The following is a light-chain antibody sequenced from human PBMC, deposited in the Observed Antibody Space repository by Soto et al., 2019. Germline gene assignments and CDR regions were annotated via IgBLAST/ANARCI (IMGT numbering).Light chain of an antibody. CDR3: CSSVGSPNWV. CDR2: EVN. V-gene: IGLV2-23*02. Sequence: QSALAQPASVSGSPGQSIAISCTGTSSDVGSYDRVSWYQQHPDKAPTLMIYEVNKRPSGVSNRFSGSKSGNTASLTISGLQAEDEADYYCCSSVGSPNWVFGGGTKLTVL. J-gene: IGLJ3*02. CDR1: SSDVGSYDR.